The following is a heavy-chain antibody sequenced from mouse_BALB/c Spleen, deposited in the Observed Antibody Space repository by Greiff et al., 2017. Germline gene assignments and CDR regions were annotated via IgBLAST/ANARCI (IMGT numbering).Heavy chain of an antibody. Sequence: EVQGVESGGGLVKPGGSLKLSCAASGFTFSSYAMSWVRQTPEKRLEWVASISSGGSTYYPDSVKGRFTISRDNARNILYLQMSSLRSEDTAMYYCARTAYDYDRAMDYWGQGTSVTVSS. CDR1: GFTFSSYA. J-gene: IGHJ4*01. V-gene: IGHV5-6-5*01. CDR3: ARTAYDYDRAMDY. CDR2: ISSGGST. D-gene: IGHD2-4*01.